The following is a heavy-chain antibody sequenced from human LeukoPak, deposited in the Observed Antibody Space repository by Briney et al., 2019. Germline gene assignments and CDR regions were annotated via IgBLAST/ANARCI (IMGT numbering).Heavy chain of an antibody. CDR1: GYTFTGYY. V-gene: IGHV1-2*02. CDR3: AKDTRAIVGSAHNAFDI. J-gene: IGHJ3*02. CDR2: INPNSGGT. D-gene: IGHD1-26*01. Sequence: GASVKVSCKASGYTFTGYYMHWVRQAPGQGLEWMGWINPNSGGTNYAQKFQGRVTMTRDTSISTAYMELSRLRSDDTAVYYCAKDTRAIVGSAHNAFDIWGQGTMVTVSS.